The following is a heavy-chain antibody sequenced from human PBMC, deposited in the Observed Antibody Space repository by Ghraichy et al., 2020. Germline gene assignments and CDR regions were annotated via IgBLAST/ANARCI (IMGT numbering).Heavy chain of an antibody. D-gene: IGHD1-26*01. CDR3: ARDIYGMGTTSAFDY. V-gene: IGHV3-21*01. Sequence: GGSLRLSCVASGFSFSRYSMSWVRQAPGKGLEWVSSLSSSTTYIYYVDSVKGRFTVSRDNAKSSLYLQMYSLRAEDTAVYYCARDIYGMGTTSAFDYWGQGTLVTVSS. CDR2: LSSSTTYI. J-gene: IGHJ4*02. CDR1: GFSFSRYS.